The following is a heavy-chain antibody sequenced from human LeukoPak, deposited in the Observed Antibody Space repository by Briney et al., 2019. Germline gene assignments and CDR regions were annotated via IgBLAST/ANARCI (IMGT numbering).Heavy chain of an antibody. CDR1: GGSISSSSYY. V-gene: IGHV4-39*07. Sequence: PSETLSLTCTVSGGSISSSSYYSSWIRQPPGKGLEWIGEINHSGSTNYNPSLKSRVTISVDTSKNQFSLKLSSVTAADTAVYYCARGRWWLQLDFLFDYWGQGTLVTVSS. CDR3: ARGRWWLQLDFLFDY. D-gene: IGHD2-15*01. CDR2: INHSGST. J-gene: IGHJ4*02.